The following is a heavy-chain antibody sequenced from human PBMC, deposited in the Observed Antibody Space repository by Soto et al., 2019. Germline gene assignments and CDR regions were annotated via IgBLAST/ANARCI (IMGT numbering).Heavy chain of an antibody. CDR3: AKDIAVDYYGMDV. V-gene: IGHV3-9*01. Sequence: EVQLVESGGGLVQPGRSLRLSCAASGFTFDDYAMHWVRQAPGKGLEWVSGTSWDSGSIGYADSVKGRFTISRDNAKNSLYLQMNSLRAEDTALYYCAKDIAVDYYGMDVWGQGTTVTVSS. J-gene: IGHJ6*02. CDR2: TSWDSGSI. D-gene: IGHD6-19*01. CDR1: GFTFDDYA.